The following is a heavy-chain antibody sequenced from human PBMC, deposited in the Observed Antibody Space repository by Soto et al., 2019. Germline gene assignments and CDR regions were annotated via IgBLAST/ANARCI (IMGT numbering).Heavy chain of an antibody. D-gene: IGHD5-12*01. CDR3: ARDLGSGYDPGDY. J-gene: IGHJ4*02. CDR2: IIPIFGTT. Sequence: QVQLVQSGAEVKKPGSPVKVSCNTSGDIFSGYSFNCVLQAPGHGLEWMGEIIPIFGTTNYEQRFHGRVTITADKSTSTVYMELYSLKSEDTAVYYCARDLGSGYDPGDYWGPGTLVTVSS. CDR1: GDIFSGYS. V-gene: IGHV1-69*14.